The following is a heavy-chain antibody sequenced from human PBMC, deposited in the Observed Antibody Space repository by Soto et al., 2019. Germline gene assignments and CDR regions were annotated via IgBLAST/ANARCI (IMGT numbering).Heavy chain of an antibody. CDR3: ARRTTMVRGATPYYYGMDV. V-gene: IGHV4-39*01. D-gene: IGHD3-10*01. CDR1: GGSISSSSYY. J-gene: IGHJ6*02. CDR2: IYYSGST. Sequence: PSETLSLTCTVSGGSISSSSYYWGWIRQPPGKGLEWIGSIYYSGSTYYNPSLKSRVTISVDTSKNQFSLKLSSVTAADTAVYYCARRTTMVRGATPYYYGMDVWGQGTTVTVSS.